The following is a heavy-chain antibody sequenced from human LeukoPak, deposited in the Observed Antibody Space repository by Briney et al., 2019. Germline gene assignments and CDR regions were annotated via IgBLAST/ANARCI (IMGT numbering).Heavy chain of an antibody. D-gene: IGHD6-13*01. J-gene: IGHJ6*02. CDR1: GYTLTSYD. V-gene: IGHV1-8*01. Sequence: ASVKVSCKASGYTLTSYDINWVRQATGQGLEWMGWMNPNSGNTGYAQKFQGRVTMTRNTSISTAYMELSSLRSEDTAVYYCARGLSSSWYYYYYGMDVWGQGTTVTVSS. CDR2: MNPNSGNT. CDR3: ARGLSSSWYYYYYGMDV.